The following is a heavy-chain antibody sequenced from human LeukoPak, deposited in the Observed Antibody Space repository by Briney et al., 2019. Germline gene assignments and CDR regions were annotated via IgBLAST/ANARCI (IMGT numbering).Heavy chain of an antibody. J-gene: IGHJ4*02. CDR3: ARGRDGRIMITFGGVIVTHYFDY. V-gene: IGHV3-7*01. Sequence: GGSLRLSCAASGFTFSSYWMSWVRQAPGKGLEWVANIKQDGSEKYYVDSVKGRFTISRDNAKNSLYLQMNSLRAEDTAVYYCARGRDGRIMITFGGVIVTHYFDYWGQGTLVTVSS. D-gene: IGHD3-16*02. CDR2: IKQDGSEK. CDR1: GFTFSSYW.